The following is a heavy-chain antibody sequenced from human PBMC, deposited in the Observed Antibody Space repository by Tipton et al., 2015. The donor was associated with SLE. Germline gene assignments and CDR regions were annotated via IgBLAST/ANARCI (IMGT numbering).Heavy chain of an antibody. CDR3: AREKQQLAFDY. Sequence: LSLTCAVYGGSFSGYYWSWVRQAPGKGLEWVSAISGSGGSTYYADSVKGRFTISRDNSKNTLYLQMNSLRAEDTAVYYCAREKQQLAFDYWGQGTLVTVSS. D-gene: IGHD6-13*01. V-gene: IGHV3-23*01. CDR2: ISGSGGST. CDR1: GGSFSGYY. J-gene: IGHJ4*02.